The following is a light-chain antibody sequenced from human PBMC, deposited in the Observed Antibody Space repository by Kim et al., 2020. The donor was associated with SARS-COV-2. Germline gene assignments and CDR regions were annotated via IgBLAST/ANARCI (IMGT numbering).Light chain of an antibody. J-gene: IGKJ4*01. CDR3: QQAST. CDR2: GAA. V-gene: IGKV3-15*01. CDR1: QSISRS. Sequence: EIVLTQSPATLSVSPGESVTLSCRASQSISRSLAWYQQKPGQAPRLLIYGAASRPADVPGRFRGSGSGTQFTLTISSLQSEDFAVYYCQQASTFGGGTKGDIK.